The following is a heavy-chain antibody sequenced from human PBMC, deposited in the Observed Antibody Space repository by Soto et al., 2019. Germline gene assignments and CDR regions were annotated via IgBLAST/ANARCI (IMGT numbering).Heavy chain of an antibody. CDR1: WYTITIYG. J-gene: IGHJ4*02. CDR2: INAANSDT. V-gene: IGHV1-18*01. CDR3: ARHTRISRIVVAHFDS. D-gene: IGHD3-22*01. Sequence: VKLARLTSWYTITIYGIRWGSKSQGQRLGWMGRINAANSDTKYSQHLQGRVTMNTDTSTSTAYMDLRGLRSDDTAVYYCARHTRISRIVVAHFDSRGQPTLVSAYS.